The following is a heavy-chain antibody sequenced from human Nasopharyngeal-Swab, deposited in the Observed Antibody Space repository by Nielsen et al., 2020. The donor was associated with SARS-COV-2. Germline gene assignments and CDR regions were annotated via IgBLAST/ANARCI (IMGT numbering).Heavy chain of an antibody. J-gene: IGHJ4*02. CDR3: ARDGMRYQLLLQPHYFDY. D-gene: IGHD2-2*01. V-gene: IGHV4-34*01. CDR2: INHRGST. Sequence: SETLSLTCAVYGGSFSGYYWSWFRQSPGKGLECIGEINHRGSTNYNPSLKSRVTISVDRSKNQFSLILSSVTDADTAVYCCARDGMRYQLLLQPHYFDYWGQGTLVTVSS. CDR1: GGSFSGYY.